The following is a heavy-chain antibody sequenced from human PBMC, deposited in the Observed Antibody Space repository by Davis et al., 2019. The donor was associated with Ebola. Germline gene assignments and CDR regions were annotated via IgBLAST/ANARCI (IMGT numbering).Heavy chain of an antibody. CDR2: IRPGGNT. Sequence: PSETLSLTCAVTGASITSNNWWTWFRQSPEQGLEWLGQIRPGGNTNYNPSLQSRVTMSLDTSNNAFSLDVASVTAADTAVYYCARGYGAAWGQGTLVIVSS. D-gene: IGHD5-18*01. J-gene: IGHJ4*02. CDR3: ARGYGAA. CDR1: GASITSNNW. V-gene: IGHV4-4*02.